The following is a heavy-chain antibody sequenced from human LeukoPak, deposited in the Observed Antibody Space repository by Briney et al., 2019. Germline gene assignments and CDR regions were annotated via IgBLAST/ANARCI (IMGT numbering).Heavy chain of an antibody. CDR2: IKQDGSER. D-gene: IGHD7-27*01. J-gene: IGHJ4*02. CDR1: GFTISNYW. CDR3: ARDWGEY. Sequence: PGGSLRLSCAASGFTISNYWMTWVRLAPGKGLEWVAIIKQDGSERYYVDSVKGRFTVSRDNAKNSLHLQMNSLRAEDTAVYYCARDWGEYWGQGTLVTVSS. V-gene: IGHV3-7*01.